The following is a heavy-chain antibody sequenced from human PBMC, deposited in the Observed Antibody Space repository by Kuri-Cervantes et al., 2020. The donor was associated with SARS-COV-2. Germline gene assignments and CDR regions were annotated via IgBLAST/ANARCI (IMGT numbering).Heavy chain of an antibody. CDR1: GFTFSSYD. CDR3: ATDPPRFGGSPNTPR. D-gene: IGHD1-26*01. CDR2: IGTAGDT. J-gene: IGHJ4*02. V-gene: IGHV3-13*01. Sequence: GESLKISCAASGFTFSSYDMHWVRQATGKGLEWVSAIGTAGDTYYPGSVKGRFTISRENAKNSLYLQMNSLRAGDTALYYCATDPPRFGGSPNTPRWGQGTPVTVSS.